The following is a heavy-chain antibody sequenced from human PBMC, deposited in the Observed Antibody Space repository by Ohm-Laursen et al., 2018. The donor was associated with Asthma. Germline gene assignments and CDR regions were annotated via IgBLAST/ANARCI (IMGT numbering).Heavy chain of an antibody. Sequence: SLRLSCAASGYTFSRYSIHWIRQAPGKGLEWVASISTASTFIYYADSVRGRFTTSRDNSKNTLYMQMNSLRAEDTAVYYCARRDFSGGDPSAAFDIWGQGTMVTVSS. J-gene: IGHJ3*02. CDR1: GYTFSRYS. CDR2: ISTASTFI. V-gene: IGHV3-21*01. D-gene: IGHD2-21*02. CDR3: ARRDFSGGDPSAAFDI.